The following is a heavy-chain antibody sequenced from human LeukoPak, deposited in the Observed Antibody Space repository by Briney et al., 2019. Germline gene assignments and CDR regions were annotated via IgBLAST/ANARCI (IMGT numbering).Heavy chain of an antibody. J-gene: IGHJ4*02. CDR3: AKGSGSGSYYNTFREVY. D-gene: IGHD3-10*01. V-gene: IGHV3-23*01. CDR1: GFTFTSYA. Sequence: PGGSLRLSCAASGFTFTSYAMSWVRQAPGKGLEWVSAISDSGDNTYYADSVKGRFSISRDNSKNTLFLQMNSLRAEDTAVYYCAKGSGSGSYYNTFREVYWGQGTLVTVSS. CDR2: ISDSGDNT.